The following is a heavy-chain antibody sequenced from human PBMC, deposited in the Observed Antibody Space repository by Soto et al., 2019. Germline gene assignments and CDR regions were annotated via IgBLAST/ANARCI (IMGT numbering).Heavy chain of an antibody. CDR3: ARDMAAADNWFDP. J-gene: IGHJ5*02. CDR2: ISSSSSYI. D-gene: IGHD6-13*01. V-gene: IGHV3-21*01. Sequence: GGSLRLSCVASGFTFSSYWMHWVSKAPGKGLEWVSSISSSSSYIYYADSVKGRFTISRDNAKNSLYLQMNSLRAEDTAVYYCARDMAAADNWFDPWGQGTLVTVSS. CDR1: GFTFSSYW.